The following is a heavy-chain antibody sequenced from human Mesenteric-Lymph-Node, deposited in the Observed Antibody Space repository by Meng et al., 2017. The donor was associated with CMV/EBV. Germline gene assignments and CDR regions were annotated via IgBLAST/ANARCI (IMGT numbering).Heavy chain of an antibody. D-gene: IGHD6-19*01. CDR1: GLSFSTYS. J-gene: IGHJ4*02. CDR2: IGSSSDYI. V-gene: IGHV3-21*01. CDR3: ARDLTFSGPFDS. Sequence: GESLKISCAASGLSFSTYSMTWVRQAPGKGLEWVSSIGSSSDYIYYADSLKGRFTISRDNAKNSLYLQMNSLGAEDTAVYYCARDLTFSGPFDSWGQGTLVTVSS.